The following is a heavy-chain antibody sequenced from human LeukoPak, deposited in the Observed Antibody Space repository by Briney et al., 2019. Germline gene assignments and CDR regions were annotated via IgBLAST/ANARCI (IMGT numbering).Heavy chain of an antibody. D-gene: IGHD2-2*02. CDR3: ARVKIVVVPAAILSNWFDP. J-gene: IGHJ5*02. V-gene: IGHV1-46*01. CDR2: INPSGGST. Sequence: ASVKVSCKASGYTFTSYYMHWVRQAPGQGLEWMGIINPSGGSTSYAQKFQGRVTMTRDMSTSTDYMELSSLRSDDTAVYYCARVKIVVVPAAILSNWFDPWGQGTLVTVSS. CDR1: GYTFTSYY.